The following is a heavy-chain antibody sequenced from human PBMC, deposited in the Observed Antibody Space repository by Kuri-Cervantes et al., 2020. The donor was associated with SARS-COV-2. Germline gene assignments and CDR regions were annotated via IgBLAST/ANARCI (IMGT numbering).Heavy chain of an antibody. CDR3: ATYSSSSWHFDY. D-gene: IGHD6-6*01. J-gene: IGHJ4*02. V-gene: IGHV1-69*05. CDR2: IIPIFGTA. Sequence: SVKVSCKASGYTFTSYGISWVRQAPGQGLEWMGGIIPIFGTANYAQKFQGRVTITTDESTSTAYVELSSLRSEDTAVYYCATYSSSSWHFDYWGQGTLVTVSS. CDR1: GYTFTSYG.